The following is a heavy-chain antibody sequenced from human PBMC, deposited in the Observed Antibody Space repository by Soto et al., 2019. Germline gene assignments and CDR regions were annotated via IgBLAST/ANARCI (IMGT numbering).Heavy chain of an antibody. D-gene: IGHD6-19*01. CDR3: ARALDPDSSGWSDAFDI. J-gene: IGHJ3*02. CDR1: GYSFTSYW. V-gene: IGHV5-10-1*01. CDR2: IDPSDSYT. Sequence: GESLKISCKGSGYSFTSYWISWVRQMPGKGLEWMGRIDPSDSYTNYSPSFQGHVTISADKSISTAYLQWSSLKASDTAMYYCARALDPDSSGWSDAFDIWGQGTMVTVSS.